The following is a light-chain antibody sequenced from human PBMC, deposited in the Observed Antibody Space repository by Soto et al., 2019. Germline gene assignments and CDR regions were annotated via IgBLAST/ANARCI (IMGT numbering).Light chain of an antibody. CDR2: GAS. V-gene: IGKV3-20*01. Sequence: EIVLTQSPGTLSLSPGERATLSCRASQSVRSSYLAWYQQKPGQAPRLLIYGASSRATGIPDRFSGSGSGTDFTLTSSRLGPEDFAVYYCQHYGSSPWTFGQGTKVEIK. CDR1: QSVRSSY. CDR3: QHYGSSPWT. J-gene: IGKJ1*01.